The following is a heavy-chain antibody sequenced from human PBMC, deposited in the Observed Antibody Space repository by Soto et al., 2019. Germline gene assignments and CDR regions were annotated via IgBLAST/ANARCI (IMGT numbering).Heavy chain of an antibody. V-gene: IGHV3-7*01. Sequence: PGGSLRLSCAASGFTFSSYWMTWVRQAPGKGLEWVANIKQDGSEKFYVDSVKGRFTISRDNAKNSLYMQMNSLRAEDTAVYYCARVQYSSSPGASYYYYYYGMDVWGQGTTVTVSS. D-gene: IGHD6-13*01. J-gene: IGHJ6*02. CDR1: GFTFSSYW. CDR2: IKQDGSEK. CDR3: ARVQYSSSPGASYYYYYYGMDV.